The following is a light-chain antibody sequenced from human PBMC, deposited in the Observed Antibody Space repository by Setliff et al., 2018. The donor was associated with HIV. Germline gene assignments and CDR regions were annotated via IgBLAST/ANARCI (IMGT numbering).Light chain of an antibody. J-gene: IGLJ1*01. CDR1: SSDVGSYNL. CDR3: CSYAGSTTYV. CDR2: EVS. V-gene: IGLV2-23*02. Sequence: QSALAQPASVSGSPGQSITISCTGTSSDVGSYNLVSWYQQHPGKAPKLMIYEVSKRPSGVSHRFSASKSGNTASLTISGLQAEDEADYYCCSYAGSTTYVFGTGTKVTVL.